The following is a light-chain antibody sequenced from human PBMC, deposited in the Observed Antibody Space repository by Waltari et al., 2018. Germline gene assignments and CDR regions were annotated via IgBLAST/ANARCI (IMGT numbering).Light chain of an antibody. CDR3: AAWDDSLSGHMV. V-gene: IGLV1-47*01. J-gene: IGLJ2*01. CDR1: SPNIGSNS. Sequence: QSILTQPTSASGTPGQRVTISCSGSSPNIGSNSVSWYQEVPGTAPKLLIYRNNRRPSGVPDRFSGSKSGTSSSLASSGLRSEDEAHYYCAAWDDSLSGHMVFGGGTKLTVL. CDR2: RNN.